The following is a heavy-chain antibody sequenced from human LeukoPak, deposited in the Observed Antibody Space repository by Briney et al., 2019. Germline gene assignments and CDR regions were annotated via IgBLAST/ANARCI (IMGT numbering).Heavy chain of an antibody. CDR1: GFTFSDYY. J-gene: IGHJ4*02. Sequence: GGSLRLSCAASGFTFSDYYMNWVRQAPGKGLEWVSYISSSSNTIYYADSVKGRFTISRDNAQNSPYLQMNSLRAEDTAVYYCARDFGARGWLDYWGQGTLVTVSS. CDR3: ARDFGARGWLDY. D-gene: IGHD6-19*01. CDR2: ISSSSNTI. V-gene: IGHV3-48*01.